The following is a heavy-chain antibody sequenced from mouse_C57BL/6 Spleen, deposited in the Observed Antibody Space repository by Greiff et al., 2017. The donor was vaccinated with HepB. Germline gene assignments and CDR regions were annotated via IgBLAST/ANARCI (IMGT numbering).Heavy chain of an antibody. CDR1: GYTFTSYW. CDR2: IDPSDSYT. V-gene: IGHV1-50*01. J-gene: IGHJ1*03. Sequence: QVQLQQPGAELVKPGASVKLSCKASGYTFTSYWMQWVKQRPGQGLEWIGEIDPSDSYTNYNQKFKGKATLTVDTSSSTAYMQLRSLTSEDSAVYYCARGGTGLYWYFDVWGTGTTVTVSS. D-gene: IGHD4-1*01. CDR3: ARGGTGLYWYFDV.